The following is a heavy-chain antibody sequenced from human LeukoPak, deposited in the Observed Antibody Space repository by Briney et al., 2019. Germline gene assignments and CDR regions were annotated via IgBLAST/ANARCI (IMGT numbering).Heavy chain of an antibody. CDR1: GGSISSGGYY. V-gene: IGHV4-30-2*01. CDR3: ARAYYYGSGSYGLDY. J-gene: IGHJ4*02. Sequence: SDTLSLTCTVSGGSISSGGYYWSWIRQPPGKGLEWIGYIYHSGSTYYNPSLKSRVTISVDRSKNQFSLKLSSVTAADTAVYYCARAYYYGSGSYGLDYWGQGTLVTVSS. CDR2: IYHSGST. D-gene: IGHD3-10*01.